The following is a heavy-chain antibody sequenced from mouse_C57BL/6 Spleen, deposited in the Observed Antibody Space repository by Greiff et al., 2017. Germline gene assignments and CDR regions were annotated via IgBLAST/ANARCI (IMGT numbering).Heavy chain of an antibody. CDR1: GYTFTSYW. CDR2: IHPNSGST. CDR3: AREEITTVVARRYAMDY. V-gene: IGHV1-64*01. Sequence: QVQLQQPGAELVKPGASVKLSCKASGYTFTSYWMHWVKQRPGQGLEWIGMIHPNSGSTNYNEKFKSKATLTVDKSSSTAYMQLSSLTSEDSAVYYCAREEITTVVARRYAMDYWGQGTSVTVSS. J-gene: IGHJ4*01. D-gene: IGHD1-1*01.